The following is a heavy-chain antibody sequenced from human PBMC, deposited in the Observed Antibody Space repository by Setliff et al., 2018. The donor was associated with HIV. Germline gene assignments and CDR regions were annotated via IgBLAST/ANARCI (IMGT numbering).Heavy chain of an antibody. D-gene: IGHD3-22*01. CDR2: VYTSGSI. Sequence: SETLSLTCTVSGGSIGSGSYYWNWIRQPAGKGPEWIGHVYTSGSINYNPSLKSRVALSVDTPKNQLSLRVYSVIAADTAVYYCARGSYYDSSNYHHSRAFDIWGQGTMVTVSS. V-gene: IGHV4-61*09. J-gene: IGHJ3*02. CDR1: GGSIGSGSYY. CDR3: ARGSYYDSSNYHHSRAFDI.